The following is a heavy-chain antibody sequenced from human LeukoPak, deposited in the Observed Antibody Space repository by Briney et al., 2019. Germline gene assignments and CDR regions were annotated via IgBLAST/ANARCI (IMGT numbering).Heavy chain of an antibody. V-gene: IGHV3-48*03. CDR2: ISSAASTR. CDR1: GFTFSSSA. J-gene: IGHJ5*02. CDR3: ARDVSYYGGDWFDP. Sequence: PGGSLRLSCAASGFTFSSSAMNWVRQAPGKGLEWVSDISSAASTRYYADSVKGRFTISSANAKNSLYLQLNSLRGEDTAVYYCARDVSYYGGDWFDPCGQGPLVTVSS. D-gene: IGHD4-23*01.